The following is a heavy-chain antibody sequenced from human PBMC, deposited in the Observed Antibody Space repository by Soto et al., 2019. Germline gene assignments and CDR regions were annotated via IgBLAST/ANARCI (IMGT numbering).Heavy chain of an antibody. CDR2: INPNSGAT. V-gene: IGHV1-2*02. CDR1: GYTFTGYF. CDR3: ARGGGTILAPLP. J-gene: IGHJ5*02. Sequence: ASVKVSCKASGYTFTGYFMHWVRQAPGQGLEWMGWINPNSGATKYAQKFQGRVTLSRDTSISTAYMELSGSRSDDTAVYYCARGGGTILAPLPWGQGTLVTVSS. D-gene: IGHD3-3*01.